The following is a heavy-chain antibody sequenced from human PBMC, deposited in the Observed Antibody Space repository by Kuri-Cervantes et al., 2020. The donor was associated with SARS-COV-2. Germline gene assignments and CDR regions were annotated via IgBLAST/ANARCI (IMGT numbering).Heavy chain of an antibody. D-gene: IGHD6-19*01. V-gene: IGHV1-2*02. CDR1: GYTFTGYY. J-gene: IGHJ4*02. CDR2: INPNSGGI. Sequence: ASVKVSCKASGYTFTGYYMHWVRQAPGQGLEWMGWINPNSGGINYAQKFQGRVTMTRDTSISTAYMELSRLRSDDTAVYYCARDFGGPGYLPAVGFDYWGQGTLVTVSS. CDR3: ARDFGGPGYLPAVGFDY.